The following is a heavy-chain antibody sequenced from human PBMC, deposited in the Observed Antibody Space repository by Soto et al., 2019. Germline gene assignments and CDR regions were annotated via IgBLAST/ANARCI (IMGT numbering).Heavy chain of an antibody. J-gene: IGHJ4*02. Sequence: GGSLRLSCAASGFTFDDYAMHWVRQAPGKGLEWVSGISWNSGSIGYADSVKGRFTISRDNAKNSLYLQMNSLRAEDTALYYCAKDNGTYYYGSGTSFDYWGQGTLVTVSS. CDR3: AKDNGTYYYGSGTSFDY. CDR2: ISWNSGSI. V-gene: IGHV3-9*01. CDR1: GFTFDDYA. D-gene: IGHD3-10*01.